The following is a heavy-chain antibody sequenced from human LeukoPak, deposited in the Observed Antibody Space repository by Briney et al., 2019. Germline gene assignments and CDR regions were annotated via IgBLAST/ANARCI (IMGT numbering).Heavy chain of an antibody. CDR1: GGSISSGGYY. D-gene: IGHD2/OR15-2a*01. CDR3: AGGLVMGVLRT. CDR2: INHSGRT. V-gene: IGHV4-39*07. Sequence: PSETLSLTCTVSGGSISSGGYYWSWIRQPPGKGLECVGEINHSGRTNYNPSLKSRVTILVDTSKNQFSLKLSSVTAADTAVYYCAGGLVMGVLRTWGQGTLVTVSS. J-gene: IGHJ5*02.